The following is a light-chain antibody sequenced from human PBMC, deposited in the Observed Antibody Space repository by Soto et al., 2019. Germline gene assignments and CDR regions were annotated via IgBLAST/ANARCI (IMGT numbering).Light chain of an antibody. CDR2: GAS. V-gene: IGKV3-20*01. CDR1: QRVSNN. CDR3: HQYGSSPRT. Sequence: EIVMTQSPATLSVSPGERATLSCRASQRVSNNFAWYQQKPGQAPRLLIYGASTRATGIPDRFSGSGSGTDFTLTISRLEPEDFAVYYCHQYGSSPRTFGPGTKVDIK. J-gene: IGKJ1*01.